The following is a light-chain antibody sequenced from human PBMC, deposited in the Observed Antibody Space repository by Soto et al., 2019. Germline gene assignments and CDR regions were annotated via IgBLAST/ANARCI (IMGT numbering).Light chain of an antibody. Sequence: EIVLTQSAGTLSRPPVERATLSCRASQSVSNNYLAWYQQKPGQAPRLLIYGASNRATGIPDRFSGSGSGTDFTLTISRLEPEDFAVYYCQQYGSSPRTFGQGTKVDIK. V-gene: IGKV3-20*01. CDR3: QQYGSSPRT. J-gene: IGKJ1*01. CDR2: GAS. CDR1: QSVSNNY.